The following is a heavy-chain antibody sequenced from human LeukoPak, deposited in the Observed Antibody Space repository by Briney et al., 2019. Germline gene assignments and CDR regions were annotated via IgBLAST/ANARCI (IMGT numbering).Heavy chain of an antibody. CDR2: ISSSSYI. CDR3: AKGLAVGVRAFDP. V-gene: IGHV3-21*04. J-gene: IGHJ5*02. D-gene: IGHD3-10*01. Sequence: GGSLRLSCAASGFTFSSYSMNWVRQAPGKGLEWVSSISSSSYIYYADSVKGRFTISRDNAKNSLYLQMNSLRAEDTAVYYCAKGLAVGVRAFDPWGQGTLVTVSS. CDR1: GFTFSSYS.